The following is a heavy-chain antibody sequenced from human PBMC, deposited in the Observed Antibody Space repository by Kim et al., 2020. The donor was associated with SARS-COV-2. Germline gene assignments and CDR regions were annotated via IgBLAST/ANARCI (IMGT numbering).Heavy chain of an antibody. CDR3: SKGALDYYDVGSHHYYGVDV. CDR2: ISYDGNYK. CDR1: GFTFSNYA. J-gene: IGHJ6*02. V-gene: IGHV3-30*04. Sequence: GGSLRLSCPASGFTFSNYAMHWVRQAPGKGLEWVALISYDGNYKYYADSVKGRFTISRDKSKNTLSLQMNSLRAEDTAVYYCSKGALDYYDVGSHHYYGVDVWGQGPTVTVSS. D-gene: IGHD3-10*01.